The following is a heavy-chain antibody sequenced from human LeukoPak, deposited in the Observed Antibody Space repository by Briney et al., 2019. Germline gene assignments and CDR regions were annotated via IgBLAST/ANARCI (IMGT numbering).Heavy chain of an antibody. CDR1: GYTFTSYY. Sequence: ASVKVSCKASGYTFTSYYMHWVRQAPGQGLEWMGIINPSGGSTSYAQKFQGRVTMTRDTSTSTVYMELSSLRSEDTAAYYCASTQGGDSSGYYNPFDYWGQGTLVTVSS. J-gene: IGHJ4*02. V-gene: IGHV1-46*01. CDR2: INPSGGST. CDR3: ASTQGGDSSGYYNPFDY. D-gene: IGHD3-22*01.